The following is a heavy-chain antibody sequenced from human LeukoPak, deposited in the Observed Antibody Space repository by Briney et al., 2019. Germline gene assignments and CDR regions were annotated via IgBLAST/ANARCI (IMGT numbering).Heavy chain of an antibody. CDR3: ARDRPGYSYGYYYYYYMDV. D-gene: IGHD5-18*01. CDR2: IYSDNT. J-gene: IGHJ6*03. CDR1: GFTVSSNS. Sequence: PGGSLRLSCTVSGFTVSSNSMSWVRQAPGKGLEWVSFIYSDNTHYSDSVKGRFTISRDNSKNTLYLQMNSLRAEDTALYYCARDRPGYSYGYYYYYYMDVWGKGTTVTVSS. V-gene: IGHV3-53*01.